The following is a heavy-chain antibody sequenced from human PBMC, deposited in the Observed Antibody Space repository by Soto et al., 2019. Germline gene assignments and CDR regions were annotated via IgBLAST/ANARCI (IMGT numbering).Heavy chain of an antibody. D-gene: IGHD3-10*01. CDR3: ARFRGDAFDI. J-gene: IGHJ3*02. V-gene: IGHV3-74*01. Sequence: EVQLVESGGGLVQPGGSLRLSCAVSGFTFSNYWMHWVRQAPGKGLVWVSTISPDGTIPDYTDSVKGRLAISRDNAKITLFLQINRLRPEDTAVYYCARFRGDAFDIWGQGTMVTVSS. CDR2: ISPDGTIP. CDR1: GFTFSNYW.